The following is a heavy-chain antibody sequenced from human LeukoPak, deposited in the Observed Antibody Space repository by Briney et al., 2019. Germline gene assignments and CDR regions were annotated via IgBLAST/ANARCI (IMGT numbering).Heavy chain of an antibody. CDR1: GGSISSSNW. CDR3: ARRGGTMVRGVMIDY. D-gene: IGHD3-10*01. J-gene: IGHJ4*02. CDR2: IYHSGST. Sequence: SETLSLTCAVSGGSISSSNWWSWVRQPPGKGPEWIGEIYHSGSTNYNPSLKSRVTISVDKSKNQFSLKLSSVTAADTAVYYCARRGGTMVRGVMIDYWGQGTLVTVSS. V-gene: IGHV4-4*02.